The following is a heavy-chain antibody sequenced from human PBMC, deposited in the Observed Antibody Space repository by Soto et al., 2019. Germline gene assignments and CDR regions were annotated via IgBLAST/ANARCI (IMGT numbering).Heavy chain of an antibody. J-gene: IGHJ4*02. CDR3: ARFAGIAAHDY. V-gene: IGHV3-48*01. CDR2: ISSSSSTI. Sequence: GGSLRLSCAASGFTFSSYAMSWVRQAPGKGLEWVSYISSSSSTIYYADSVKGRFTISRDNAKNSLYLQMNSLRAEDTAVYYCARFAGIAAHDYWGQGTLVTVSS. CDR1: GFTFSSYA. D-gene: IGHD6-6*01.